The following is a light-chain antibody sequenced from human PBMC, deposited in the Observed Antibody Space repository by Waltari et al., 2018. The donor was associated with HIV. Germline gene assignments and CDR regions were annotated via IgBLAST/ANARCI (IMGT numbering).Light chain of an antibody. CDR3: AAWDDSLNGWV. J-gene: IGLJ3*02. CDR2: SNN. V-gene: IGLV1-44*01. CDR1: SSNIGSNT. Sequence: QSVLTQPPSASGTPGQRVTISCSGSSSNIGSNTVNCYQQLPGTAPKLLSYSNNQRPSGVPDRFSGSKSGTSASRAIIWLQSEDEADYYCAAWDDSLNGWVFGGGTKLTVL.